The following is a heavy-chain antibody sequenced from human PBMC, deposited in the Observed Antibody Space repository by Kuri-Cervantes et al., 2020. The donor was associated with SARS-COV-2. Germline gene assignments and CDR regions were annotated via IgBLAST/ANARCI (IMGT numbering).Heavy chain of an antibody. Sequence: GGSLRLSCAASGFTFSSYSMNWVRQAPGKGLEWVSYISSSSSTIYYADSVKGRFTISRDNAKNSLYLQMNSLRAEDTAVYYCAREWSRYYDSSGYYYPKADAFDIWGQGTMVTVSS. D-gene: IGHD3-22*01. J-gene: IGHJ3*02. CDR3: AREWSRYYDSSGYYYPKADAFDI. CDR1: GFTFSSYS. CDR2: ISSSSSTI. V-gene: IGHV3-48*01.